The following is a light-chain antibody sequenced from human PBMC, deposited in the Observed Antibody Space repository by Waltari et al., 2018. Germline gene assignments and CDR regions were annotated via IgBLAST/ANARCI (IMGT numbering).Light chain of an antibody. CDR2: DNN. J-gene: IGLJ2*01. Sequence: QSVLTQPPSVSAAPGQKVTISCSGTGSNIGNNYVSWYQQFPGTAPKLHIFDNNKRPSGIPGRFSGSKSGTSATLVITGLQTGDEADYYCGTWDTSLSKVFGGGTKLTVL. CDR1: GSNIGNNY. V-gene: IGLV1-51*01. CDR3: GTWDTSLSKV.